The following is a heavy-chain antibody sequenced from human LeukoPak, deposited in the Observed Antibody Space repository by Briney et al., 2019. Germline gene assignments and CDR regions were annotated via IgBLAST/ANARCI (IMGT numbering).Heavy chain of an antibody. V-gene: IGHV4-38-2*01. CDR3: ARGSGRMDIVVVPAATNWFDP. CDR1: GYSISSGYY. J-gene: IGHJ5*02. CDR2: IYHSGST. Sequence: SETLSLTCAVSGYSISSGYYWGWIRHPPGKGLEWIGSIYHSGSTYYNPSLKSRVTISVDTSKNQFSLKLSSVPAADTAVYYCARGSGRMDIVVVPAATNWFDPWGQGTLVTVSS. D-gene: IGHD2-2*03.